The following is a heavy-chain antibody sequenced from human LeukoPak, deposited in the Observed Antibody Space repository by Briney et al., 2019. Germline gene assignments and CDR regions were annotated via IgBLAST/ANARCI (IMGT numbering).Heavy chain of an antibody. CDR3: ARDPNGDYVGAFDI. V-gene: IGHV3-30*12. CDR1: GLTFSNHG. Sequence: GGSLRLSCAAAGLTFSNHGMHWVRQAPDKGLEWVAFLQYHGGDIHYADSVRGRFTISRDNSKNTLYLQMNRLRAEDTAVYYCARDPNGDYVGAFDILGQGTVVTVSS. J-gene: IGHJ3*02. D-gene: IGHD4-17*01. CDR2: LQYHGGDI.